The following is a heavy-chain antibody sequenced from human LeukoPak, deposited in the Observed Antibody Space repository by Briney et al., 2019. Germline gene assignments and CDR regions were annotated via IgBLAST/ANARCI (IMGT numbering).Heavy chain of an antibody. CDR1: GASVSGSNYY. CDR3: ARRPVVVVAATHWFDP. J-gene: IGHJ5*02. Sequence: PSETLSLTCAVSGASVSGSNYYWGWIRQPPGKGLEWIGEINHSGSTNYNPSLKSRVTISVDTSKNQFSLKLSSVTAADTAVYYCARRPVVVVAATHWFDPWGQGTLVTVSS. CDR2: INHSGST. V-gene: IGHV4-39*07. D-gene: IGHD2-15*01.